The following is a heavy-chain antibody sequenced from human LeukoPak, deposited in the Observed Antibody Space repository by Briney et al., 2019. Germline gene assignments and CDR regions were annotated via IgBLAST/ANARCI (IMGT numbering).Heavy chain of an antibody. Sequence: PSETLSLTCTVSGGSITSYYWSWIRQPPGKGLEWIGSIYYSGSTYYNPSLKSRVTISVDTSKNQFSLKLSSVTAADTAVYYCARVVSGLWFGEFYYYYMDVWGKGTTVTVSS. CDR3: ARVVSGLWFGEFYYYYMDV. D-gene: IGHD3-10*01. V-gene: IGHV4-59*12. CDR2: IYYSGST. J-gene: IGHJ6*03. CDR1: GGSITSYY.